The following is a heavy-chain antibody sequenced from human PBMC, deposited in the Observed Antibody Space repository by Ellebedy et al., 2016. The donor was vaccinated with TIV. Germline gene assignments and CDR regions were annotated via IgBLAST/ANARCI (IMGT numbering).Heavy chain of an antibody. CDR1: GGSISSGDYY. D-gene: IGHD3-22*01. J-gene: IGHJ1*01. Sequence: MPSETLSLTCTVSGGSISSGDYYWSWIRQPPGKGLEWIGYIYYSGSTYYNPSLKSRVTISVDTSKNQFSLKLSSVTAADTAVYYCASRGRDYYDSSGYYPIIQHWGQGTLVTVSS. CDR2: IYYSGST. V-gene: IGHV4-30-4*01. CDR3: ASRGRDYYDSSGYYPIIQH.